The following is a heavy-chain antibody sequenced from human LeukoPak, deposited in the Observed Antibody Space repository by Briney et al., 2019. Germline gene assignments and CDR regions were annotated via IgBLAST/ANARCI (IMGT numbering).Heavy chain of an antibody. Sequence: GGSLKLSCAASGFTFDDYTMHWVRQTPGKGLEWVSLISWDGDSTYYADSVKGRFSISRDNNKNSLYLQMNSLRAEDTAVYYCAKDPSQQIALVGTAFDYWGQGTLVTVSS. D-gene: IGHD6-19*01. CDR1: GFTFDDYT. V-gene: IGHV3-43*01. CDR3: AKDPSQQIALVGTAFDY. J-gene: IGHJ4*02. CDR2: ISWDGDST.